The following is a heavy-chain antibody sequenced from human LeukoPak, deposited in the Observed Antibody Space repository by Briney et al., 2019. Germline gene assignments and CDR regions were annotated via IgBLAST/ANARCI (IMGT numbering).Heavy chain of an antibody. Sequence: SEILSLTCTVSGGSISSYYWSWIRQPPGKGLEWIGYIYYSGSTNYNPSLKSRVTISVDTSKNQFSLKLSSVTAADTAVYYCARGGRRRSGAFDIWGQGTMVTVSS. D-gene: IGHD3-10*01. V-gene: IGHV4-59*01. CDR3: ARGGRRRSGAFDI. J-gene: IGHJ3*02. CDR1: GGSISSYY. CDR2: IYYSGST.